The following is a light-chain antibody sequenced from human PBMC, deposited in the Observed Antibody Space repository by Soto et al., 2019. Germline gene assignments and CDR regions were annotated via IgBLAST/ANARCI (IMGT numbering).Light chain of an antibody. CDR2: DVS. V-gene: IGLV2-14*01. CDR3: SSYTSSSTLYV. CDR1: SSDVGGYNY. Sequence: QSALTQPASVSGSPGQSITISCTGTSSDVGGYNYVSWYQQHPGKVPKLMIYDVSNRPSGVSNRFSGSKSGNTASLTISGLQAEDEADSYCSSYTSSSTLYVFGTGTQLTVL. J-gene: IGLJ1*01.